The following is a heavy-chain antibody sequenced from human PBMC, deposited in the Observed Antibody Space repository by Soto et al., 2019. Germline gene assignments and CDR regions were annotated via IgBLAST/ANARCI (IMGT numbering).Heavy chain of an antibody. J-gene: IGHJ4*02. CDR2: IRKKANSYST. D-gene: IGHD1-26*01. CDR1: GFTFSDHY. Sequence: EVQLVESGGGMVQPGGSLRLSCAASGFTFSDHYVDWVRQAPGKGLEWVARIRKKANSYSTEYAASAKGRITISRDVSKNLGYLQMSSLKTEYTAVYYCARIRLGSYDVKYFDYWGQGTLVTVSS. CDR3: ARIRLGSYDVKYFDY. V-gene: IGHV3-72*01.